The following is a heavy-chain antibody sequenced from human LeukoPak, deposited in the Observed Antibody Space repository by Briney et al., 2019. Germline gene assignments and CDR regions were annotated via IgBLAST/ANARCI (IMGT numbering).Heavy chain of an antibody. CDR1: GYNFPNYW. J-gene: IGHJ3*02. CDR3: ARQLRRWELLPSDAFDI. V-gene: IGHV5-51*01. D-gene: IGHD1-26*01. Sequence: GESLKISCKGSGYNFPNYWIGWVRQMPGKGLEWMGIIYPGDSDTRYSPSFQGQVTISADKSISTAYLQWSSLKASDTAMYYCARQLRRWELLPSDAFDIWGQGTMVTVSS. CDR2: IYPGDSDT.